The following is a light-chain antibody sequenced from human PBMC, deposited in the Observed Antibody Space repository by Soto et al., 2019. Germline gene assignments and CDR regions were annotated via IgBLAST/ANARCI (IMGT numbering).Light chain of an antibody. J-gene: IGKJ1*01. CDR3: QQRRDWPT. CDR1: QTIDSH. V-gene: IGKV3-11*01. Sequence: EIVLTQSPAALSVSPGERATLSCRASQTIDSHLAWYQQRPGQAPRLLIYDASKRAIGIPARFSGSGSGTDFTLTITSLEPEYFAFYYCQQRRDWPTFGQGTKLEIK. CDR2: DAS.